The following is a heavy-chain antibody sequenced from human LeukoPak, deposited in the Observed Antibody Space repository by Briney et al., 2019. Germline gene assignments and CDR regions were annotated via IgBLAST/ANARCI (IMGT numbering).Heavy chain of an antibody. D-gene: IGHD2-15*01. CDR1: GGSISSSSYY. J-gene: IGHJ5*02. CDR3: VRGSYCSDSKCHNLAWFGP. V-gene: IGHV4-39*07. CDR2: IYFSGST. Sequence: PSETLSLTCTVSGGSISSSSYYWGWIRQPPGKGLEWIGSIYFSGSTYYNPSLKSRVTISVDTSKIQFSLKLSSVTAADTAVYYCVRGSYCSDSKCHNLAWFGPWGPGTQVTVSS.